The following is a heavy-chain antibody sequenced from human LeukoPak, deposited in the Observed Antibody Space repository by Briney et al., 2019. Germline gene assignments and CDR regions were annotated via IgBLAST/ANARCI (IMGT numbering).Heavy chain of an antibody. D-gene: IGHD2-8*02. CDR2: IVSDGKST. Sequence: PGGSLRLSCAASGFTFSNYRMNWVRQAPGKGLEWVSAIVSDGKSTFYADSVKGRFIISRDNAKNSLDLQMNSLRADDTAVYYCASLLSTGGYSFESWGEGTLVIVSS. CDR1: GFTFSNYR. CDR3: ASLLSTGGYSFES. J-gene: IGHJ4*02. V-gene: IGHV3-21*01.